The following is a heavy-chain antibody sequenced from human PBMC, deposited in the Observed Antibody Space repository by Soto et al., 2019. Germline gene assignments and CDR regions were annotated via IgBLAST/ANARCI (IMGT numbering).Heavy chain of an antibody. J-gene: IGHJ4*02. CDR3: ARGQGYYDYIWGSYRYTNYFDY. CDR2: INHSGST. V-gene: IGHV4-34*01. CDR1: GGSFSGYY. Sequence: QVQLQQWGAGLLKPSETLSLTCAVYGGSFSGYYWSWIRQPPGKGLAWIGEINHSGSTNYNPSLKSRVTISVDTSKNQFPLKLSSVTDADTAVYYCARGQGYYDYIWGSYRYTNYFDYWGQGTLVTVSS. D-gene: IGHD3-16*02.